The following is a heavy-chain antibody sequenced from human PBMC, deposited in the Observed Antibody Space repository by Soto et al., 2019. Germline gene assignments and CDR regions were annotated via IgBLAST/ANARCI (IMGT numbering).Heavy chain of an antibody. V-gene: IGHV3-74*01. J-gene: IGHJ4*02. Sequence: GGSLRLSCAASGFTFSSYWMQWVRQAPGKGLVWVSYINTDGSSTNYAASVKGRFTISRDNAKNTLYLQMNSLRAEDTAVYYCARGGFYFDYWGQGILVTVSS. CDR2: INTDGSST. CDR3: ARGGFYFDY. CDR1: GFTFSSYW. D-gene: IGHD3-10*01.